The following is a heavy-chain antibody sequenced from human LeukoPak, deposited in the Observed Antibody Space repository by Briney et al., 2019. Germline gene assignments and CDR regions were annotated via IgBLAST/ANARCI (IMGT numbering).Heavy chain of an antibody. Sequence: GGSLRLSCAASGFMFSSYWMSWVRQAPEKGLEWVANIKEDGSEKYFVDSVKGRFTISRDNAKNSLYLQMNSLRVEDTAVYYCAKGRYESSGFNWAAWGQGTLVTVSS. J-gene: IGHJ4*02. CDR1: GFMFSSYW. D-gene: IGHD3-22*01. V-gene: IGHV3-7*03. CDR3: AKGRYESSGFNWAA. CDR2: IKEDGSEK.